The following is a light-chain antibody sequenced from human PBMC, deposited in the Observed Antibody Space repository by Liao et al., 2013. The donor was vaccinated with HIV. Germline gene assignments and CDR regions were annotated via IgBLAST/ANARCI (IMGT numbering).Light chain of an antibody. J-gene: IGLJ1*01. CDR3: QVWDNSSDHYV. CDR2: YDM. V-gene: IGLV3-21*04. CDR1: NIGSKS. Sequence: SYVLTQPPSVSVAPGKTATITCGGDNIGSKSVHWYQQKPGQAPVLVIYYDMDRPSGIPERFSGSNSGNTATLTISRVEAGDEADYYCQVWDNSSDHYVFGTGTEVAVL.